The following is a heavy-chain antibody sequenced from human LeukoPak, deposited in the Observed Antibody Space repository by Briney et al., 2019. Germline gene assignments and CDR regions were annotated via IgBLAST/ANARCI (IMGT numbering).Heavy chain of an antibody. J-gene: IGHJ4*02. CDR1: GGSFSGYY. CDR3: ARGTFSSSSPYYFDY. CDR2: INHSGST. Sequence: PSETLSLTCAVYGGSFSGYYWSWIRQPPGKGLEWIGEINHSGSTNYNPSLKSRVTISVDTSKNQFSLKLSSVSAADTAGYYCARGTFSSSSPYYFDYWGQGTLVTVSS. D-gene: IGHD6-6*01. V-gene: IGHV4-34*01.